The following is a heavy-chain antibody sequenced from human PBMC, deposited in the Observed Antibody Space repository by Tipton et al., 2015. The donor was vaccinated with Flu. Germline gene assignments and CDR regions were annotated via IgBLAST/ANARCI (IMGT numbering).Heavy chain of an antibody. D-gene: IGHD1-1*01. CDR3: ARVWSSFVATASLDY. J-gene: IGHJ4*02. CDR2: IYTSGST. Sequence: TLSLTCTVSGASISSAAYYWSWIRQPAGKGLEWIGRIYTSGSTNYNPSLKSRVSISLDTSKKQFSLKLASVTAADTAVYYCARVWSSFVATASLDYWGRGTLVTVSS. V-gene: IGHV4-61*02. CDR1: GASISSAAYY.